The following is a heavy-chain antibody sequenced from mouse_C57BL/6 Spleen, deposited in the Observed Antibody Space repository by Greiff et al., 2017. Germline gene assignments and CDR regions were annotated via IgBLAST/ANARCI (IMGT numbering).Heavy chain of an antibody. V-gene: IGHV5-6*01. J-gene: IGHJ2*01. Sequence: EVKLMESGRDLVKPGGSLKLSCAASGFSFSSYGLSWFRQTPDKRLVWCVTISSCGSYTYYPASVKGRFTISSDNAKNTLYLQMSSLKYEDTAMYYCTRHETTVVATGFDDWGQGTTLTVSS. CDR1: GFSFSSYG. CDR2: ISSCGSYT. CDR3: TRHETTVVATGFDD. D-gene: IGHD1-1*01.